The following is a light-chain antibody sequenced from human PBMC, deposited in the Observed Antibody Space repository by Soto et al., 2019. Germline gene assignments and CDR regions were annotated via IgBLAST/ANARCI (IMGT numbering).Light chain of an antibody. CDR3: LEYNTWPWT. Sequence: ELVMTQSPDTLSVSPGERATLLCRASQSVRNNLAWYQQKLGQAPRVLIYGASTRATGIPARFSGSGSGTEFILTITSLQSEDFAVYYCLEYNTWPWTFGQGTKVDIK. CDR2: GAS. CDR1: QSVRNN. J-gene: IGKJ1*01. V-gene: IGKV3-15*01.